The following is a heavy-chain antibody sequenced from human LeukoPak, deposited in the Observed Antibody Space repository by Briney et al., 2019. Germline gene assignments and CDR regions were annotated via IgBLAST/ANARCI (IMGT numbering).Heavy chain of an antibody. J-gene: IGHJ4*02. D-gene: IGHD3-10*01. CDR1: GFTFSSYW. CDR3: AREDYGSGSYYTVLDC. CDR2: IKQDGSEK. Sequence: PGGSLRLSCAASGFTFSSYWMSWVRQAPGKGLEWVANIKQDGSEKYYVDSVKGRFTISRDNAKNSLYLQMNSLRAEDTAVYYCAREDYGSGSYYTVLDCWGQGTLVTVS. V-gene: IGHV3-7*01.